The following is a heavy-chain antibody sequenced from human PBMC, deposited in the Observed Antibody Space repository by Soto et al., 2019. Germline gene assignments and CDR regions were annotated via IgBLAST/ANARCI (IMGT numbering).Heavy chain of an antibody. Sequence: QVQLVESGGGVVQPGRSLRLSCAASGFTFSSYGMHWVRQAPGKGLEWVAVISYDGSNKYYADSVKGRFTISRDNSKNTLYLQMNSLRAEDTAVYYCAKDRIESSGINYYYYYGMDVWGQGTTVTVSS. J-gene: IGHJ6*02. CDR3: AKDRIESSGINYYYYYGMDV. CDR2: ISYDGSNK. D-gene: IGHD3-22*01. V-gene: IGHV3-30*18. CDR1: GFTFSSYG.